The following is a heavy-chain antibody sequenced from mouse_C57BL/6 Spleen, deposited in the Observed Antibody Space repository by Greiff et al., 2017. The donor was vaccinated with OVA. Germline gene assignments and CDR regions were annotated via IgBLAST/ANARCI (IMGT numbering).Heavy chain of an antibody. D-gene: IGHD1-1*01. J-gene: IGHJ3*01. CDR2: ILPGSGST. CDR1: GYTFTGYW. V-gene: IGHV1-9*01. CDR3: ARAYGSSYGWFAY. Sequence: QVQLQQSGAELMKPGASVKLSCKATGYTFTGYWIEWVKQRPGHGLEWIGEILPGSGSTNYNEKFKSKATLTVDKSSSTAYMQLSSLTSEDSAVYYCARAYGSSYGWFAYWGQGTLVTVSA.